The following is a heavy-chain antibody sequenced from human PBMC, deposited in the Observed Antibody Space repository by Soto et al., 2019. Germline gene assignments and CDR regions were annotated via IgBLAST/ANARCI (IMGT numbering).Heavy chain of an antibody. V-gene: IGHV3-23*01. CDR1: GFTFSIYA. CDR2: ISNSFTDGNT. CDR3: AKVFSPEGGNYFDY. J-gene: IGHJ4*02. Sequence: AGSLRLSCAATGFTFSIYAMNWVRQAQGKGLEWVSAISNSFTDGNTHYADSVKGRFTISRDNDKNTVFLEMNSLRAEDTAVYYCAKVFSPEGGNYFDYWGQGTLVTVSS.